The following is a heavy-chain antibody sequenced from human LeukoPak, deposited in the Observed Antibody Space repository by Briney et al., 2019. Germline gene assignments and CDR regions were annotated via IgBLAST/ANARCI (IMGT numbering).Heavy chain of an antibody. Sequence: GGSLRLSCAASGFTFSSYAMGWVRQAPGKGLEWVSAITASGGNTYYADSVKGRFTISRDNSKNALYLQVNSLRAEDTAVYYCAKGNGYSYGRYYFDYWGQGTLATVSS. D-gene: IGHD5-18*01. CDR2: ITASGGNT. V-gene: IGHV3-23*01. CDR3: AKGNGYSYGRYYFDY. J-gene: IGHJ4*02. CDR1: GFTFSSYA.